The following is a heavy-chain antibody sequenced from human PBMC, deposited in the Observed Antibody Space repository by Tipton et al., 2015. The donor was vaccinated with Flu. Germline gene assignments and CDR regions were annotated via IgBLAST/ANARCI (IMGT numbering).Heavy chain of an antibody. Sequence: QVQLVQSGAEVKKAGASVKVSCKASGYTFSSYGISWVRQAPGQGLEWMGWISPYNGKIKDAKKFQGRVTMTTDTSTSTAYMELRSLRSDATAVYYGARTAKIWLAVAGIQVWFDPWGQGTLFTVAS. V-gene: IGHV1-18*01. CDR1: GYTFSSYG. J-gene: IGHJ5*02. CDR2: ISPYNGKI. CDR3: ARTAKIWLAVAGIQVWFDP. D-gene: IGHD6-19*01.